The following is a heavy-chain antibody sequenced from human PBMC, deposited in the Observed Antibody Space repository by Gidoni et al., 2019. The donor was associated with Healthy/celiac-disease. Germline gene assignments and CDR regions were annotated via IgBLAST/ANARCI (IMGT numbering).Heavy chain of an antibody. CDR1: GYTFISYD. D-gene: IGHD5-12*01. CDR2: LNPNSGNT. CDR3: ARAPFRSRGYSGDYFFDY. Sequence: QVQLVQSGAEVKKPGASLKVSCKASGYTFISYDINWVRQATGQGLEWMGWLNPNSGNTGYSQKFQGRVTMTRNTSISTAYMELSSLRSEDTAVFYCARAPFRSRGYSGDYFFDYWGQGTLVTVSS. J-gene: IGHJ4*02. V-gene: IGHV1-8*01.